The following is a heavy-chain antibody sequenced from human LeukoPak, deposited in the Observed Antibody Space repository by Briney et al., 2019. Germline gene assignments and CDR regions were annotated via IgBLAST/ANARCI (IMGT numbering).Heavy chain of an antibody. CDR1: GYTFTSYG. CDR2: INAGNGNT. CDR3: ARPRIQLFLGDYYGMDF. J-gene: IGHJ6*02. D-gene: IGHD5-18*01. V-gene: IGHV1-3*01. Sequence: ASVKVSCKASGYTFTSYGISWVRQAPGQRLEWMGGINAGNGNTKYSQKFRGRVTITRDTSASTAYMELSSLRSEDTAVYYCARPRIQLFLGDYYGMDFWGQGTTVTVSS.